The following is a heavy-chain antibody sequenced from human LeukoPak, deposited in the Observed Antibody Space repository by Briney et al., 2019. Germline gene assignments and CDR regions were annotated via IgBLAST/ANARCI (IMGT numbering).Heavy chain of an antibody. V-gene: IGHV3-53*01. CDR2: IYNDGSS. CDR1: GFTVSHNY. CDR3: ARDRHYYDTSGDRSYFFDY. D-gene: IGHD3-22*01. Sequence: GGSLILSCAASGFTVSHNYMSWVRQAPGKGLEWVSIIYNDGSSYYADSVKGRFTISRDNSKNTVYLQMNSLRAEDTAVYYCARDRHYYDTSGDRSYFFDYWGQGTLVIVSS. J-gene: IGHJ4*02.